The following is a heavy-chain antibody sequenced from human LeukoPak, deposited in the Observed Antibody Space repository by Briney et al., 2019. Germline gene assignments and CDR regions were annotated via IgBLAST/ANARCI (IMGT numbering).Heavy chain of an antibody. CDR3: ARGRYYDSSGVYYYYYYVDV. Sequence: ASVKVSCKASGGTFSSYTISWVRQATGQGLEWMGWMNPNSGNTGYAQKFQGRVTITRNTSISTAYMELSSLRSEDTAVYYCARGRYYDSSGVYYYYYYVDVWGKGTTVTVSS. CDR2: MNPNSGNT. J-gene: IGHJ6*03. V-gene: IGHV1-8*03. CDR1: GGTFSSYT. D-gene: IGHD3-22*01.